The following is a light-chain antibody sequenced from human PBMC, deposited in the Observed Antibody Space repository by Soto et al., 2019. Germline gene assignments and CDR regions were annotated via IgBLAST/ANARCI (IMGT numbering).Light chain of an antibody. CDR2: DVS. CDR1: SSDVGSYNY. V-gene: IGLV2-14*01. CDR3: SSYTSSSTLL. Sequence: QSALTQPASVSGSPGQSITISCSGTSSDVGSYNYVSWYQQHPDRAPKLMIHDVSNRPSGVSNRFSGSKSGNTASLTISGLQAEDEADYYCSSYTSSSTLLFGGGTKVTVL. J-gene: IGLJ2*01.